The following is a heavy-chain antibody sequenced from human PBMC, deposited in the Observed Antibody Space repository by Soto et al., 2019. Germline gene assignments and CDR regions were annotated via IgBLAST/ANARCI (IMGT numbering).Heavy chain of an antibody. J-gene: IGHJ2*01. CDR2: IYYSVST. CDR3: GRFNWYFDL. CDR1: GGSISSYY. V-gene: IGHV4-59*08. Sequence: QVQLQESGPGLVKPSETLSLTCTVSGGSISSYYWSWIRQPPGKGLEWIGYIYYSVSTNYNPSLKGRVTISVDTSKNQFSLKLSSVTAADTAVYYCGRFNWYFDLWGRGTLVTVSS.